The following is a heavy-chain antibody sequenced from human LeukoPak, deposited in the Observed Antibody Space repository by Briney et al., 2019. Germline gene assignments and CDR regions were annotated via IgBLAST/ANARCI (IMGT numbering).Heavy chain of an antibody. CDR1: GGPISSSSYY. CDR2: IYYSGST. Sequence: PSETLSLTCTVSGGPISSSSYYWGWIRQPPGKGLEWIGSIYYSGSTYYNPSLKSRVTISVDTSKNQFSLKLSSVTAADTAVYYCARDAELDYFDYWGQGTLVTVSS. CDR3: ARDAELDYFDY. J-gene: IGHJ4*02. V-gene: IGHV4-39*07.